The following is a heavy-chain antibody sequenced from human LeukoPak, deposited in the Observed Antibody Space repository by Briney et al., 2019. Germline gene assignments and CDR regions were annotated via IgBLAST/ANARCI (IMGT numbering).Heavy chain of an antibody. CDR1: GGSISSGGYY. Sequence: SQTLSLTCTVSGGSISSGGYYWSWIRQHPGKGLEWIGYIYYSGSTYYNPSLKSRVTISVDTSKNQFSLKLSSVTAADTAVYYCARVTTAMVPYYFDYWGQGTLVTVSS. V-gene: IGHV4-31*03. CDR2: IYYSGST. D-gene: IGHD5-18*01. J-gene: IGHJ4*02. CDR3: ARVTTAMVPYYFDY.